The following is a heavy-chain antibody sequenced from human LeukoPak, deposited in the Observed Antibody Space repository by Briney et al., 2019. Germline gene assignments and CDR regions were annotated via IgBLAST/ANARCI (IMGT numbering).Heavy chain of an antibody. CDR3: ARAMVRGVMIDY. CDR2: INPSGGST. J-gene: IGHJ4*02. V-gene: IGHV1-46*01. CDR1: GYTFTSYA. D-gene: IGHD3-10*01. Sequence: ASVKASCKASGYTFTSYAMNWVRQAPGQGLEWMGIINPSGGSTSYAQKFQGRVTMTRDMSTSTVYMELSSLRSEDTAVYYCARAMVRGVMIDYWGQGTLVTVSS.